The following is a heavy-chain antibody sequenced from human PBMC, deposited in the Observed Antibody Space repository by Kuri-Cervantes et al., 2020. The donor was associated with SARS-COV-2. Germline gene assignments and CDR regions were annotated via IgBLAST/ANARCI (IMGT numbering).Heavy chain of an antibody. CDR1: GGSFSGYY. CDR3: ARRGSSLYYYYGMDV. Sequence: SETLSLTCAVYGGSFSGYYWSWIRQPPGKGLEWIGEINHSGSTNYNPSLKSRVTVSVDTSKNQFSLKPSSVTAADTAVYYCARRGSSLYYYYGMDVWGQGTTVTVSS. V-gene: IGHV4-34*01. D-gene: IGHD3-10*01. J-gene: IGHJ6*02. CDR2: INHSGST.